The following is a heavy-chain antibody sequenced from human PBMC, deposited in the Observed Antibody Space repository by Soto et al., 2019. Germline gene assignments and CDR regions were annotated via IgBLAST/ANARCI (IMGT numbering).Heavy chain of an antibody. CDR2: IIPTFGTV. D-gene: IGHD6-13*01. CDR3: ARFVSSSCANTGFDP. CDR1: GGTFSSYA. Sequence: QVQLVQSGAEVKKPGSSVKVSCKAYGGTFSSYAISWVRQSPGQGLDWMGGIIPTFGTVNNAQKLRGRVTITADESTSTAYMELSSLRSEDTAVYYCARFVSSSCANTGFDPWGQGPLVTVSS. J-gene: IGHJ5*02. V-gene: IGHV1-69*01.